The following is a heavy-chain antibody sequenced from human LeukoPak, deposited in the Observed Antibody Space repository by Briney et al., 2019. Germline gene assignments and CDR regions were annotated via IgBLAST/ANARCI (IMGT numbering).Heavy chain of an antibody. CDR2: VNSDGGTT. Sequence: GGSLRLSCAASGFTFSSNGMHWVRQAPGKGLVWVSLVNSDGGTTSYADSVKGRFTISRDNAKNTLYLQMNNLRAEDTAVYYCARGRITIFGVVIPNDAFDIWGQGTMVTVSS. D-gene: IGHD3-3*01. CDR3: ARGRITIFGVVIPNDAFDI. V-gene: IGHV3-74*01. J-gene: IGHJ3*02. CDR1: GFTFSSNG.